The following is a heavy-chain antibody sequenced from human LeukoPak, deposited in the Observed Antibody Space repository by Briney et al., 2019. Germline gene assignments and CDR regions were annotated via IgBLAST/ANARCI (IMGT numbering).Heavy chain of an antibody. Sequence: ASVKISCKASGYTFSSYYMHWVRQAPGQGLEWVGIINPSGGSTSYAQKFQGRVAMTRDTSTSTVCMELSSLRSEDTAVHYCERDVVRGYSGYGRYFDYWGQGTLVTVSS. CDR2: INPSGGST. CDR1: GYTFSSYY. CDR3: ERDVVRGYSGYGRYFDY. J-gene: IGHJ4*02. D-gene: IGHD5-12*01. V-gene: IGHV1-46*01.